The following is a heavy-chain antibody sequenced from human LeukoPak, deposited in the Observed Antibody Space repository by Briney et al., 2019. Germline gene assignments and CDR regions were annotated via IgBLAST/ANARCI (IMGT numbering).Heavy chain of an antibody. J-gene: IGHJ6*03. V-gene: IGHV3-21*01. CDR2: ISSSSSYI. D-gene: IGHD2-2*01. Sequence: GGSLRLSCAASGFTFSSYSMNWVRQAPGKGLEWVSSISSSSSYIYYADSVKGRFTISRGNAKNSLYLQMNSLRAEDTAVYYCARDGVVVPAAIGYYYYYMDVSRKGTTVTVSS. CDR3: ARDGVVVPAAIGYYYYYMDV. CDR1: GFTFSSYS.